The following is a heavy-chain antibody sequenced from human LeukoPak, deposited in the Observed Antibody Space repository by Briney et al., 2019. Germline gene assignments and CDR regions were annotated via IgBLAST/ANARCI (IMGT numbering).Heavy chain of an antibody. J-gene: IGHJ4*02. CDR2: IKQDGSEK. D-gene: IGHD3/OR15-3a*01. V-gene: IGHV3-7*01. CDR1: GFTFSSYW. Sequence: PGGSLRLSCAASGFTFSSYWMSWVRQAPGKGQEWVANIKQDGSEKYYVDSVKGRFTISRDNVKDSVYLQMNSLTAEDTAVYYCARDGPFHYWGQGALVTVSS. CDR3: ARDGPFHY.